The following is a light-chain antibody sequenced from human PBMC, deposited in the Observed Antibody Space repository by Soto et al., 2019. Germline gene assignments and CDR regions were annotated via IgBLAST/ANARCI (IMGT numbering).Light chain of an antibody. V-gene: IGLV2-14*01. CDR2: DVS. Sequence: QSALTQPASVSGSPGQSITISCTGTSSDDVGYNYVSWYQQHPGKAPKFMIYDVSNRPSGVSNRFSGSKSGNTASLTISGLQAEDEADYYCSSYTTSNTRQIVFGTGTKVTVL. CDR3: SSYTTSNTRQIV. CDR1: SSDDVGYNY. J-gene: IGLJ1*01.